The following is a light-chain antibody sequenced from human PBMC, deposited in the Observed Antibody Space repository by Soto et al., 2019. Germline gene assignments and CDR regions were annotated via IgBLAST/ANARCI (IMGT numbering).Light chain of an antibody. Sequence: EIVLTQSPATLSLSPGERATLSCRASQSVSSYLAWYQQKPGQAPRLLIYDASNRATGIPARFSGSGSGTDFTLTISSLQPEDFATYYCQQSYSSLWTFGQGTEVEIK. CDR2: DAS. CDR3: QQSYSSLWT. V-gene: IGKV3-11*01. CDR1: QSVSSY. J-gene: IGKJ1*01.